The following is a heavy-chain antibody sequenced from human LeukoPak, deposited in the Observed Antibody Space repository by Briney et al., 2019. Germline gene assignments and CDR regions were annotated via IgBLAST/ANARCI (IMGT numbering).Heavy chain of an antibody. D-gene: IGHD3-16*02. V-gene: IGHV3-74*01. J-gene: IGHJ4*02. CDR2: INSDGSST. Sequence: GGSLRLSCAASGFTFSSYWMHWVRQAPAKGLVWVSRINSDGSSTSYADSVKGRFTISRDNAKNTLYLQMNSLRAEDTAVYYCARGPSIMITFGGVIAAELDYWGQGTLVTVSS. CDR1: GFTFSSYW. CDR3: ARGPSIMITFGGVIAAELDY.